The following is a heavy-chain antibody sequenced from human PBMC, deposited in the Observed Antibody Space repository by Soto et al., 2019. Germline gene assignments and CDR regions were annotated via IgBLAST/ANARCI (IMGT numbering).Heavy chain of an antibody. CDR3: ARDRSGRNFFGP. CDR1: GYIFSNYA. J-gene: IGHJ5*02. D-gene: IGHD1-7*01. Sequence: ASVKVSCKASGYIFSNYAIHWLRHAPGQGLEWMGWINTGNGNTKFSQKFQGRVTITRDTSASTVYMELTSLRSEDTAVYYCARDRSGRNFFGPWGQGTVVTVSS. V-gene: IGHV1-3*04. CDR2: INTGNGNT.